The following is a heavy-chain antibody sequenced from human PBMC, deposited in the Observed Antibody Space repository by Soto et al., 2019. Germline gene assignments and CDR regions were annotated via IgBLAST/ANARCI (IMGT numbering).Heavy chain of an antibody. CDR3: ARERGRYCSGESCYPFGP. J-gene: IGHJ5*02. D-gene: IGHD2-15*01. CDR1: GGAFRGYY. V-gene: IGHV4-34*01. CDR2: INDSGST. Sequence: SETLSLTCAVYGGAFRGYYWSWIRQPPGKGLEWLGEINDSGSTNYNPSLKSRVTISLDTSKKEISLRLSSVTAADTAVYYCARERGRYCSGESCYPFGPWGQGALVTVSS.